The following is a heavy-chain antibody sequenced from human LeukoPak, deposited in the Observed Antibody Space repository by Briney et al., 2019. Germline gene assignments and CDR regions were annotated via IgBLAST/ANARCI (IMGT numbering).Heavy chain of an antibody. Sequence: WGSLRLSCAASGFTFSNAWMSWVRQAPGKGLEWVGRIKSKTDGGTTDYAAPVEGRFTISRDDSKNTLYPQMNSLKTEDTAVYYCTTGDTEIAANPSDYWGQGTLVTVSS. D-gene: IGHD5-18*01. CDR2: IKSKTDGGTT. CDR1: GFTFSNAW. CDR3: TTGDTEIAANPSDY. J-gene: IGHJ4*02. V-gene: IGHV3-15*01.